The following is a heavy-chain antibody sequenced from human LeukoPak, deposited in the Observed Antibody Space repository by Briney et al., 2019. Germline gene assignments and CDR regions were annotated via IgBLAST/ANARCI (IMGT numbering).Heavy chain of an antibody. D-gene: IGHD3-3*01. CDR3: AKGSGDFWSVNFDY. J-gene: IGHJ4*02. CDR2: ISGSGGST. CDR1: GFTFSSYA. Sequence: PGGSLRLSCAASGFTFSSYAMSWVRQAPGKGLEWVSAISGSGGSTYYADSVKGRFTISRDNSKNTVYLQMNTLRAEDTAVYYCAKGSGDFWSVNFDYWGQGTLVTVSS. V-gene: IGHV3-23*01.